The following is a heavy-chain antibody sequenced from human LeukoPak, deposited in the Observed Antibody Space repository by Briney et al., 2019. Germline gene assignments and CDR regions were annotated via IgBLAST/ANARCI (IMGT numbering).Heavy chain of an antibody. Sequence: GASVKVSCKVSGYTLTELSMHWVRQAPGKGLEWMGGFDPEDGETIYAQKFQGRVTMTEDTSTDTAYMELSSLRSEDTAVYYCATVPRGESVIPWDYWGQGTLVTVSS. CDR3: ATVPRGESVIPWDY. V-gene: IGHV1-24*01. CDR1: GYTLTELS. CDR2: FDPEDGET. J-gene: IGHJ4*02. D-gene: IGHD2-21*01.